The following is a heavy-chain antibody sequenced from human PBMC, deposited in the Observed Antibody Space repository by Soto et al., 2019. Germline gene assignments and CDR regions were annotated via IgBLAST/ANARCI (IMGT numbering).Heavy chain of an antibody. V-gene: IGHV3-30*18. D-gene: IGHD1-26*01. CDR1: GFTFSSYG. J-gene: IGHJ4*02. CDR3: AKETSGSRKSEYYFDY. Sequence: GGSLRLSCAASGFTFSSYGMHWVRQAPGKGLEWVAVISYGGSNKYYADSVKGRFTISRDNSKNTLYLQMNSLRAEDTAVYYCAKETSGSRKSEYYFDYWGQGTLVTVSS. CDR2: ISYGGSNK.